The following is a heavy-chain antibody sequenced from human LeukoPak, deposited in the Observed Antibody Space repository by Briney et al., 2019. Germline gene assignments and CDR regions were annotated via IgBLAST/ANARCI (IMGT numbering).Heavy chain of an antibody. D-gene: IGHD3-22*01. CDR2: ISGSGDNT. Sequence: GGSLRLSCAASGFTFSSYAMSWVRQAPGKGLEWVSGISGSGDNTYYADSVKGRFTISRDNSKNTLYVQVNSLGTEDTAAYYGAKGSYYDSSGSFYFDYWGQGTLVTVSS. CDR3: AKGSYYDSSGSFYFDY. V-gene: IGHV3-23*01. J-gene: IGHJ4*02. CDR1: GFTFSSYA.